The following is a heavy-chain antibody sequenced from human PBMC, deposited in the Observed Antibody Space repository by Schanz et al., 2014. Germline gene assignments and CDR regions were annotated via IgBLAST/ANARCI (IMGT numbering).Heavy chain of an antibody. CDR2: IGGSGDST. CDR3: TTQQLGSHYLYGMDV. Sequence: EVHLLESGGGLVQPGGSLRLSCAASGFTFSNHALSWVRQAPGKGLEWVSGIGGSGDSTHYADSVKGRFIISRDNSKNTLYLQVNSLRAEDTAVYYCTTQQLGSHYLYGMDVWGQGTTVTVS. D-gene: IGHD6-13*01. CDR1: GFTFSNHA. J-gene: IGHJ6*02. V-gene: IGHV3-23*01.